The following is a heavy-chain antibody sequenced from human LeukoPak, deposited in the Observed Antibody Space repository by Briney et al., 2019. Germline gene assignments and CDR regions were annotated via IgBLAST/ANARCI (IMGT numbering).Heavy chain of an antibody. V-gene: IGHV5-51*01. Sequence: GESLKISCKGSGYIFTSYWIGWVRQLPGKGLEWMGIIYPGDSDTRYSPSFKGQVTISADKSISTAYLQWSSLKASDTAMYYCAREYSYVWEYWGQGTLVTVSS. CDR1: GYIFTSYW. J-gene: IGHJ4*02. CDR2: IYPGDSDT. D-gene: IGHD5-18*01. CDR3: AREYSYVWEY.